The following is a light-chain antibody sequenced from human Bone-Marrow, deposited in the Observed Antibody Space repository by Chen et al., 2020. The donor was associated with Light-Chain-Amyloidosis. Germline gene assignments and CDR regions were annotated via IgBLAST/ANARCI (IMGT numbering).Light chain of an antibody. CDR3: QQYDTGSWA. CDR1: QSVDRW. Sequence: DIQMTQSPSTLSASVGDRVTITCRASQSVDRWLAWFQQKPGKAPRLLIYESSNLETGVPLRFRGSGSGTEFTLAISGLQTDDLATYYCQQYDTGSWAFGQGSTVEV. J-gene: IGKJ1*01. CDR2: ESS. V-gene: IGKV1-5*03.